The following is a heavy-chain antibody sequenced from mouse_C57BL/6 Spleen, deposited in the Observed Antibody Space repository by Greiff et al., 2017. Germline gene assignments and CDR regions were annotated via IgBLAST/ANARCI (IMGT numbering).Heavy chain of an antibody. V-gene: IGHV1-59*01. Sequence: QVQLQQPGAELVRPGTSVKLSCKASGYTFTSYWMHWVKQRPGQGLEWIGVIDPSDSYTNYNQKFKGKATLTVDTSSSTAYMQLSSLTSEDSAVYYCARRGEYDYDDYYAMDYWGQGTSVTVAS. CDR1: GYTFTSYW. CDR2: IDPSDSYT. D-gene: IGHD2-4*01. CDR3: ARRGEYDYDDYYAMDY. J-gene: IGHJ4*01.